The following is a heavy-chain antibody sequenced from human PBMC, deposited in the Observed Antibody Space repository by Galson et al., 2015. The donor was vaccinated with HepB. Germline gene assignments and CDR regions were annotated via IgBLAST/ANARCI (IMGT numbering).Heavy chain of an antibody. CDR1: GFTFSDHH. V-gene: IGHV3-72*01. CDR3: ARDLPGAYSLDI. Sequence: SLRLSCAASGFTFSDHHMDWVRRAPGKGLEWIGRAEKSGNNHRTEYAASVQGRFTISRDDSKNSLYLQMNSLNTEDTAVYYCARDLPGAYSLDIWGQGTMVTVSS. J-gene: IGHJ3*02. CDR2: AEKSGNNHRT. D-gene: IGHD2-21*01.